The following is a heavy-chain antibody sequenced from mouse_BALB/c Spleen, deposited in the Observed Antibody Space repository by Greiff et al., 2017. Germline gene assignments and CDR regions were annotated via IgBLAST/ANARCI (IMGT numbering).Heavy chain of an antibody. CDR3: ARPITTAIFDY. Sequence: VQLQQPGAELVMPGASVKMSCKASGYTFTDYWMHWVKQRPGQGLEWIGAIDTSDSYTSYNQKFKGKATLTVDESSSTAYMQLSSLTSEDSAVYYCARPITTAIFDYWGQGTTLTVSS. V-gene: IGHV1-69*01. CDR2: IDTSDSYT. CDR1: GYTFTDYW. D-gene: IGHD1-2*01. J-gene: IGHJ2*01.